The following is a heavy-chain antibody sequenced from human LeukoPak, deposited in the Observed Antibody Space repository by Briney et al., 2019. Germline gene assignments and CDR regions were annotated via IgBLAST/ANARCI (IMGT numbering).Heavy chain of an antibody. CDR1: GGSISSYY. J-gene: IGHJ3*02. V-gene: IGHV4-59*01. Sequence: PSGTLSLTCTVSGGSISSYYWSWIRQPPGKGLEWIGYIYYSGSTNYNPSLKSRVTISVDTSKNQFSLKLSSVTAADTAVYYCARRYEDAFDIWGQGTMVTVSS. CDR2: IYYSGST. CDR3: ARRYEDAFDI. D-gene: IGHD5-12*01.